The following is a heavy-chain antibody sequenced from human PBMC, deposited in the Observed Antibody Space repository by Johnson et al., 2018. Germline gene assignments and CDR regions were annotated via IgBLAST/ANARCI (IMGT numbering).Heavy chain of an antibody. V-gene: IGHV3-30-3*01. J-gene: IGHJ3*02. CDR3: ARGYFSGRAVAGTADAFDI. D-gene: IGHD6-19*01. CDR1: GFTFSSYA. CDR2: ISYDGSNK. Sequence: QVQLVESGGGVVQPGRSLRLYCAASGFTFSSYAMHWVRQAPGKGLEWVAVISYDGSNKYYADSVKGRFTISRDNSKNTLYLQMNSLRAEDTAVYYCARGYFSGRAVAGTADAFDIWGQGTMVTVSS.